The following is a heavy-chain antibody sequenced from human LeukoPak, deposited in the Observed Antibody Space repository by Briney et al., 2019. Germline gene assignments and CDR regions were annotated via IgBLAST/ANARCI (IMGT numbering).Heavy chain of an antibody. CDR2: IYYTET. D-gene: IGHD7-27*01. J-gene: IGHJ4*02. CDR1: GVSASNYY. V-gene: IGHV4-59*02. Sequence: SETLSLTCTVSGVSASNYYWSWIRQSPGKGLEWIGYIYYTETSYNPSLKSRVTISADTSKNQFSLKLYSVTAADTAVYYCATRKLGNDYWGQGTLVTVSS. CDR3: ATRKLGNDY.